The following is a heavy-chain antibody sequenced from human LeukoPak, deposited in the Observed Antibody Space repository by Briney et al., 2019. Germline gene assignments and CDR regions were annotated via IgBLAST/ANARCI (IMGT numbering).Heavy chain of an antibody. CDR2: INPKSGDT. V-gene: IGHV1-2*06. CDR3: ARGYCSGGSCYLVENWFDF. D-gene: IGHD2-15*01. J-gene: IGHJ5*01. CDR1: GYTFSDYY. Sequence: GSVKVSCKASGYTFSDYYMCWLRQAPGEGLEWMGRINPKSGDTNYAQNFQGSVTMTRDTSMNTAYMELSRLRSDDTAVYFCARGYCSGGSCYLVENWFDFWGQGTLVTVSS.